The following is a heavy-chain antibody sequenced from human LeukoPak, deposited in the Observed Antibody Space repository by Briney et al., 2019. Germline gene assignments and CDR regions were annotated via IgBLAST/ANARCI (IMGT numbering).Heavy chain of an antibody. D-gene: IGHD2-2*01. CDR3: ARVWVQIVVVPAATTQTTYYYYMDV. CDR2: INHSGST. CDR1: GGSFSGYY. Sequence: SDTLSLTCAVYGGSFSGYYCSCIRQPPGKGQEWNGEINHSGSTNYTPSLKRPVTLPVDTSKNQFSLKLSSVTAADTAVYYCARVWVQIVVVPAATTQTTYYYYMDVWDKGTTVTVSS. J-gene: IGHJ6*03. V-gene: IGHV4-34*01.